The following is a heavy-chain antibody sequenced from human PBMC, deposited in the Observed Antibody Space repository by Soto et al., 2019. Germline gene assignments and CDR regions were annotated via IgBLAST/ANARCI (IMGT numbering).Heavy chain of an antibody. Sequence: PGGSLRLSCAASGFTFSDYYMSWIRQAPGKGLEWVSYISSSSSYTNYADSVKGRFTISRDDAKNSLYLQMNSLRAEDTAVYYCARDRRPAVGRTGSYYYYYGMDVWGQGTTVTVSS. V-gene: IGHV3-11*06. J-gene: IGHJ6*02. CDR1: GFTFSDYY. D-gene: IGHD1-26*01. CDR2: ISSSSSYT. CDR3: ARDRRPAVGRTGSYYYYYGMDV.